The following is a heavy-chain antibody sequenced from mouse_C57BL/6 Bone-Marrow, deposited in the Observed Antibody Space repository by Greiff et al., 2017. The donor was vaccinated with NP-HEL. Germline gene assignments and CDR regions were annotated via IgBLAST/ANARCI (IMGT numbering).Heavy chain of an antibody. V-gene: IGHV1-47*01. D-gene: IGHD2-5*01. Sequence: VQLQQSGAELVKPGASVKMSCKASGYTFTTYPIEWMKQSPGKCLEWIGNFHPYNDDTKYNEKFKGKATLTVEKSSSTVYLDLSRLTSDDSAVYDGARRSNFDNAMDYWGQGTSVTVSA. CDR1: GYTFTTYP. CDR2: FHPYNDDT. J-gene: IGHJ4*01. CDR3: ARRSNFDNAMDY.